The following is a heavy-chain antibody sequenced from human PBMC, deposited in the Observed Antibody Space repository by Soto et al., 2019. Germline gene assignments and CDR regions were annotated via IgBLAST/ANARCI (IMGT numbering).Heavy chain of an antibody. J-gene: IGHJ4*02. Sequence: QVQLVQSGAEVRQPASSVKVSCKTSGGTFSSYAISWVRQAPGQGLEWMGGIVPIVDTSTYAQKFQGRVTITADESMSTVYMELSSLRSDDTAVYYCVRVVAIPGYPDNWGQGILVTVSS. V-gene: IGHV1-69*12. D-gene: IGHD5-12*01. CDR3: VRVVAIPGYPDN. CDR1: GGTFSSYA. CDR2: IVPIVDTS.